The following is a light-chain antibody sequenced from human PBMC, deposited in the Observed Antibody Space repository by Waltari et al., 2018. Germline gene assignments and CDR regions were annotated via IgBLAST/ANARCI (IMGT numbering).Light chain of an antibody. Sequence: DIVMTLSPASLAVFPGVGATLSCHPSHTVLYTSNNKNYLAWYQHKPGQPPKLLIYWQSTRESGVPDRFSGSGSGTDFTLTISSLQAEDVAVYYCQQYYTTPHTFGQGTKLEIK. CDR3: QQYYTTPHT. CDR2: WQS. V-gene: IGKV4-1*01. J-gene: IGKJ2*01. CDR1: HTVLYTSNNKNY.